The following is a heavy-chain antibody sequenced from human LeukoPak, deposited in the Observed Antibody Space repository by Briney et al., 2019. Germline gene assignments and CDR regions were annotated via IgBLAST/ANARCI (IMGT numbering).Heavy chain of an antibody. D-gene: IGHD3-9*01. CDR1: GGSISSYY. CDR3: ARGPIAHYDSLTGYYFGWFDP. Sequence: SETLSLTCTVSGGSISSYYWIWIRQPPGKGLEWIGYIYYSGSTNYNPSLKSRVTISVDTSKNQFSLKLSSVTAADTAVYDCARGPIAHYDSLTGYYFGWFDPWGQGTLVTVSS. V-gene: IGHV4-59*01. J-gene: IGHJ5*02. CDR2: IYYSGST.